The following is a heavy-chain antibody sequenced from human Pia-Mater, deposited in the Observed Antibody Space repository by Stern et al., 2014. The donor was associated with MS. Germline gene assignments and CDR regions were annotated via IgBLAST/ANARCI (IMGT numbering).Heavy chain of an antibody. CDR1: GFTFSSYG. V-gene: IGHV3-30*18. CDR2: ISYDGSNK. D-gene: IGHD6-19*01. Sequence: QVQLVQSGGGVVQPGRSLRLSCAASGFTFSSYGMHWVRQAPGKGLEWVAVISYDGSNKYYADSVKGRFTISRDNSKNTLYLQMNSLRAEDTAVYYCAKDSGYSSGWLYYFDYWGQGTLVTVSS. J-gene: IGHJ4*02. CDR3: AKDSGYSSGWLYYFDY.